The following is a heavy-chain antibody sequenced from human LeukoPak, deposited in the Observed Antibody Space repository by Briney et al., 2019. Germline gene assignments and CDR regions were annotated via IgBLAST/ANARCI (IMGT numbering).Heavy chain of an antibody. CDR1: SGSLSSYY. J-gene: IGHJ3*02. CDR2: IYYSGST. D-gene: IGHD3-22*01. V-gene: IGHV4-59*01. CDR3: ARGNYYDPTTYYRAFDI. Sequence: SETLSLTCTVSSGSLSSYYWSWIRQPPGKGLEWIGYIYYSGSTNYNPSLKSLVSMSVGTSKIQFSLKLTSVTAADTAVYYCARGNYYDPTTYYRAFDIWGQGTMVAVSS.